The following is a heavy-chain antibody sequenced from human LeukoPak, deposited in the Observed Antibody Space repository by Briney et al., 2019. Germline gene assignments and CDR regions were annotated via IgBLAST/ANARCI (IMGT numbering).Heavy chain of an antibody. V-gene: IGHV5-51*01. J-gene: IGHJ4*02. CDR3: ASTIEMATITPALDFDY. CDR1: GYSFTSYW. CDR2: IYPGDSDT. Sequence: GESLKISCKGSGYSFTSYWIGWVRQMPGKGLKWMGIIYPGDSDTRYSPSFQGQVTVSADKSISTAYLQWSSLKASDTAMYYCASTIEMATITPALDFDYWGQGTLVTVSS. D-gene: IGHD5-24*01.